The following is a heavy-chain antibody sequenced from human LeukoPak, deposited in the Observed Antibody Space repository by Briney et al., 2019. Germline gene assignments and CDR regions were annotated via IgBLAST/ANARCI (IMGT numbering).Heavy chain of an antibody. J-gene: IGHJ3*02. D-gene: IGHD1-7*01. CDR2: MNPNSGNT. Sequence: ASVTVSFTSSVYTFTIYDINWVRQATGQGREWMGWMNPNSGNTGYAQKFQGRVTITRNTSISTAYMELSSLRSEDTAVYYCARVPPRLELRGAFDIWGQGTMVTVSS. CDR3: ARVPPRLELRGAFDI. CDR1: VYTFTIYD. V-gene: IGHV1-8*03.